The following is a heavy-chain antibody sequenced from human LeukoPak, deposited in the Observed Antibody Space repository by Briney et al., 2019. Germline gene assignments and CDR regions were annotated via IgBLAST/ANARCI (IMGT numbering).Heavy chain of an antibody. Sequence: SETLSLTSSVSGDSISSGGYYWSWIRQHPGKGLEWIGNIYYSGSTYDNPSLKSRLTISVDTSKNQFSLKLSSVTAADTAVYYCARGRIGTGYYFDYWGQGTLVTVSS. CDR3: ARGRIGTGYYFDY. V-gene: IGHV4-31*03. CDR1: GDSISSGGYY. J-gene: IGHJ4*02. CDR2: IYYSGST. D-gene: IGHD6-13*01.